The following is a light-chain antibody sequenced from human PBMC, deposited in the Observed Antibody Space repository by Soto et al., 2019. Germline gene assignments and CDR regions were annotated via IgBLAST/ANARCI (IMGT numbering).Light chain of an antibody. Sequence: DIQLSQSPSFLSASVGDRVTITCRASQGIASYLAWYQQKPGKAPKLLIYPASSLQSGVPSRFSGSGSGTEITLTISSLQPEDFATYYCQQVNSYPLTFGGGTKVDIK. CDR1: QGIASY. V-gene: IGKV1-9*01. CDR2: PAS. J-gene: IGKJ4*01. CDR3: QQVNSYPLT.